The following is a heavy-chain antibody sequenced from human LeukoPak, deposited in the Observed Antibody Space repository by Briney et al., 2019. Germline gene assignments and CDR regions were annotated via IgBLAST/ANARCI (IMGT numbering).Heavy chain of an antibody. V-gene: IGHV4-61*02. Sequence: SETLSLTCTLSGGSISSGSYYWSWIRQPAGKGLEWIGRIYTSGSTNYNPSLKSRVTISVDTSKNQFSLKLSSVTAADTAVYYCARAQCCPGTPDYWGQGTLVTVSS. CDR2: IYTSGST. CDR1: GGSISSGSYY. CDR3: ARAQCCPGTPDY. J-gene: IGHJ4*02. D-gene: IGHD2-15*01.